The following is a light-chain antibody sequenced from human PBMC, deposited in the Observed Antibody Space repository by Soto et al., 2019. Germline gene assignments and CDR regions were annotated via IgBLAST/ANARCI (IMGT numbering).Light chain of an antibody. CDR2: GAS. CDR1: QTISDNY. CDR3: QQYGSSPEIS. V-gene: IGKV3-20*01. Sequence: DIVLPQSPGTLSLSPGERATLSCRASQTISDNYLAWYQQKPGQSPRLLISGASIRAPGIPDRFSGSGSETDFTLTISRLEPEDFAFYYCQQYGSSPEISFGPGTKVDIK. J-gene: IGKJ3*01.